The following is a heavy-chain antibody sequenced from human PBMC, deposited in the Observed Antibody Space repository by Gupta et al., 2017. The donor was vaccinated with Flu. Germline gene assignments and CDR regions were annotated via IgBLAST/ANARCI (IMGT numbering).Heavy chain of an antibody. CDR2: IRNKANSYTT. Sequence: RLVESGGGLVQPGGSLRLSCVVSGFTFSEHYMDWIRQAPGKGLEWVGRIRNKANSYTTEYDASVKDRFTITRDDSKSSLYLQMNSLKNEDTAVYYCSRGETGPSAPGRNDCWGQGTLVTVSS. CDR1: GFTFSEHY. CDR3: SRGETGPSAPGRNDC. J-gene: IGHJ4*02. D-gene: IGHD6-13*01. V-gene: IGHV3-72*01.